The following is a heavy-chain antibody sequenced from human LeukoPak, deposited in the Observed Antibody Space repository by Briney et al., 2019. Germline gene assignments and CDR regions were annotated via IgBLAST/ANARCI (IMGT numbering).Heavy chain of an antibody. D-gene: IGHD3-22*01. Sequence: GGSLRLSCAASGCTFDDYGMSWVRQAPGKGLEWVSGINWNGGSTGYADSVKGRFTISRDNAKNSLYLQMNSLRAEDTALYHCARENYYDSSGYYIDWGQGTLVTVSS. J-gene: IGHJ4*02. CDR3: ARENYYDSSGYYID. CDR2: INWNGGST. V-gene: IGHV3-20*01. CDR1: GCTFDDYG.